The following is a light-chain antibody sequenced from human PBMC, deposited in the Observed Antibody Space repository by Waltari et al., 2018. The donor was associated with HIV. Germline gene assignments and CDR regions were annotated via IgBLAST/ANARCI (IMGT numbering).Light chain of an antibody. CDR2: GAS. V-gene: IGKV1-16*02. J-gene: IGKJ4*01. CDR1: QDSSNL. Sequence: DVQMTQSPSSLSASIGDRVMISCRASQDSSNLLAWFQEGPGKAPKSLIYGASTLQTGVPSSKFSGAGSGTDFALTITNLQPGDVATYYCQQYTSCPLTLGGGTTGEI. CDR3: QQYTSCPLT.